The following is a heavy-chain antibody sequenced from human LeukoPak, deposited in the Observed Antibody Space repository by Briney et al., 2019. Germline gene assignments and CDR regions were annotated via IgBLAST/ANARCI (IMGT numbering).Heavy chain of an antibody. CDR1: GFTFSTYS. J-gene: IGHJ4*02. CDR3: VARGGWARFDY. V-gene: IGHV3-48*04. Sequence: GGSLRLSCAASGFTFSTYSMNWVRQAPGKGLEWISYITDDASTIYYADSVQGRFTISRDNAENSLFLQMTSLRVEDTAVYYCVARGGWARFDYWGQGTLVSVSS. CDR2: ITDDASTI. D-gene: IGHD6-19*01.